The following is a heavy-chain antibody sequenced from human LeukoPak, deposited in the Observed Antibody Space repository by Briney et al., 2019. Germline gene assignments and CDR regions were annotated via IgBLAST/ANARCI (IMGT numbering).Heavy chain of an antibody. D-gene: IGHD3-16*01. Sequence: ASVKVSCKASGYTFTGYYMHWVRQPPGQGLEWMGWINPNSGGTNYAQKFQGRVTMARDTSISTAYMEVSRLRSDDTAVYYCARDRGSLGWFDSWGQGTLVTVSS. V-gene: IGHV1-2*02. J-gene: IGHJ5*01. CDR1: GYTFTGYY. CDR2: INPNSGGT. CDR3: ARDRGSLGWFDS.